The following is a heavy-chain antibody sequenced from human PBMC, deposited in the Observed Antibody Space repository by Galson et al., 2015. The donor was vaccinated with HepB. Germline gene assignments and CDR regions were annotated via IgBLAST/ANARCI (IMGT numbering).Heavy chain of an antibody. Sequence: ETLSLTCAVYGGSFSGYYWSWIRQPPGKGLEWIGEINHSGSTNYNPSLKSRVTISVDTSKNQFSLKLSSVTAADTAVYYCARGPIRATILAYYYYYMDVWGKGTTVTVSS. J-gene: IGHJ6*03. V-gene: IGHV4-34*01. D-gene: IGHD3-3*01. CDR2: INHSGST. CDR3: ARGPIRATILAYYYYYMDV. CDR1: GGSFSGYY.